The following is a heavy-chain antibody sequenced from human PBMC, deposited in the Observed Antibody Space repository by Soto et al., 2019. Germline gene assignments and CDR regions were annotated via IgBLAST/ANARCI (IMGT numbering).Heavy chain of an antibody. J-gene: IGHJ4*02. D-gene: IGHD5-12*01. CDR1: GASISTPGSY. CDR2: VYYTGDT. V-gene: IGHV4-39*01. CDR3: VRCKLMATLDY. Sequence: QVQLMESGPGLVKPSETLSLSCTVSGASISTPGSYWGWVRQSPGTGLLWIGFVYYTGDTYYSPSFKSRVTMSVDTSKNQLSMTLRSMTAADTALFYCVRCKLMATLDYWGQGALVTVSS.